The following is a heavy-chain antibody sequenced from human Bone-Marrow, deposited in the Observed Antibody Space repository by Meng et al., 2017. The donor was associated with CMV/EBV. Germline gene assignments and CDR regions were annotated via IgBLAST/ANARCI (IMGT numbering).Heavy chain of an antibody. CDR1: GGFFSGYY. CDR2: INHSGST. J-gene: IGHJ6*02. CDR3: ARGVLGYCSGGSCYSGGMAV. Sequence: SETLSLTCAVYGGFFSGYYWSWIRQPPGKGLEWIGEINHSGSTNYNPSLKSRVTISVDTSKNQFSLKLSSVTAADTAVYYCARGVLGYCSGGSCYSGGMAVWGQGHTVNVSS. D-gene: IGHD2-15*01. V-gene: IGHV4-34*01.